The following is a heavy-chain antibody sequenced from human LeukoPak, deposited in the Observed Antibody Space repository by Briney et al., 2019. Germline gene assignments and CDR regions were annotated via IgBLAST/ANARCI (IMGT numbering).Heavy chain of an antibody. D-gene: IGHD1-26*01. J-gene: IGHJ4*02. Sequence: SVKLSCKASGGSFSIYAFSWMRKVPGQGLEWMGRIIPIVGFPIYSQKFEGRVTITADSSTSTVYMDLSSLRSDDAAVYFCARESSRQSGTFYYFDYWGQGTLVTVSS. CDR1: GGSFSIYA. V-gene: IGHV1-69*04. CDR2: IIPIVGFP. CDR3: ARESSRQSGTFYYFDY.